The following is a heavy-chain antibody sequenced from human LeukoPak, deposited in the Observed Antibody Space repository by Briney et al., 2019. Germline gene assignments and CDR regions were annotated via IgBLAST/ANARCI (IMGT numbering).Heavy chain of an antibody. J-gene: IGHJ4*02. V-gene: IGHV4-31*03. CDR1: GGSISSGGYY. D-gene: IGHD3-3*01. Sequence: SETLSLTCTVSGGSISSGGYYWSWIRQHPGKGLEWIGYIYYNGSTYYNPSLKSRVTISVDTSKNQFSLKLSSVTAADTAVYYCARGTWDDFWSGYYSNYFDYWGQGTLVTVSS. CDR2: IYYNGST. CDR3: ARGTWDDFWSGYYSNYFDY.